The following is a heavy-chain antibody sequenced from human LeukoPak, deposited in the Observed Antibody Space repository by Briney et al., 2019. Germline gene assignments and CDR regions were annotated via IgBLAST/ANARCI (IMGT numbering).Heavy chain of an antibody. D-gene: IGHD6-13*01. CDR1: GGSFSGYY. V-gene: IGHV4-34*01. J-gene: IGHJ5*02. CDR2: INHSGST. Sequence: SETLSLTCAVYGGSFSGYYWSWIRQPPGKGLEWIGEINHSGSTNYNPSLKSRVTISVDTSKNQFSLKLSSVTAADTAVYYCAREPNMSSSWYGTSWWFDPWGQGTLVTVSS. CDR3: AREPNMSSSWYGTSWWFDP.